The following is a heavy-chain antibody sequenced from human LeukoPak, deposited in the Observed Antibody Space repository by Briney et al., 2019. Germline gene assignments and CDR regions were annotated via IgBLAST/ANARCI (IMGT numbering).Heavy chain of an antibody. V-gene: IGHV1-69*05. J-gene: IGHJ4*02. CDR3: ARDHYSNYEGFDY. D-gene: IGHD4-11*01. CDR1: GGTFSSYA. Sequence: ASVKVSCKASGGTFSSYAISWVRQAPGQGLEWMGRIIPLFGTANYAQKFQDRVTITTDESTSTAYMELSSLRSEDTAMYYCARDHYSNYEGFDYWGQGTLVTVSS. CDR2: IIPLFGTA.